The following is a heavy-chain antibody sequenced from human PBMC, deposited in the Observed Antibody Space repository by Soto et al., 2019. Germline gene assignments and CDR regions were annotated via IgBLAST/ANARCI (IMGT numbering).Heavy chain of an antibody. CDR1: GFTFSGYA. D-gene: IGHD3-10*01. V-gene: IGHV3-23*01. CDR3: AKSTGWFGDFDY. Sequence: EVQLLESEGGLVQPVGSLRLSCAASGFTFSGYAMSWVRQAPGKGLEWVSAISGSGGSTYYADSVKGRFTFSRDNSKNTLYLQMNSLRAEDTAVYYCAKSTGWFGDFDYWGQGTLVTVSS. CDR2: ISGSGGST. J-gene: IGHJ4*02.